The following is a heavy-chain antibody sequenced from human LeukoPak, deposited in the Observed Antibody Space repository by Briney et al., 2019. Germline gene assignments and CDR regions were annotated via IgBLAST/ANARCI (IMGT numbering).Heavy chain of an antibody. Sequence: ASVKVSCKASGYTFTNYYMHWVRQAPGQGLEWMGIINPSGGSTSYAQKFQGRVTMTRDTSTSTVYMELRSLRSEDTAVYYCAGAGYSGNYYYYFDFWGQGTLVTVSS. CDR2: INPSGGST. CDR3: AGAGYSGNYYYYFDF. CDR1: GYTFTNYY. J-gene: IGHJ4*02. V-gene: IGHV1-46*01. D-gene: IGHD1-26*01.